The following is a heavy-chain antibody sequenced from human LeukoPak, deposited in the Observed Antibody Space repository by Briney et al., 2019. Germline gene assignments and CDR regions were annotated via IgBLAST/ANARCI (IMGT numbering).Heavy chain of an antibody. CDR1: GGTCSSYA. J-gene: IGHJ3*02. D-gene: IGHD3-10*01. Sequence: GSSVKVSCKASGGTCSSYAISWVRQAPGQGLEWRGRIIPIFGTANYAQKFQGRVTITTDESTSTAYMELSSLRSEDTAVYYCARAYTQEHNFVTMVRGVIGGGAFDIWGQGTMVSVSS. CDR2: IIPIFGTA. V-gene: IGHV1-69*05. CDR3: ARAYTQEHNFVTMVRGVIGGGAFDI.